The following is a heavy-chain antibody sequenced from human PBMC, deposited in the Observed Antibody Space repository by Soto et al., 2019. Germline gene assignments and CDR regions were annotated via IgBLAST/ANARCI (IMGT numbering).Heavy chain of an antibody. CDR1: GFTFDDYA. CDR2: ISWNSGSI. CDR3: ATSYGTRGYSYGYYYYYYMDV. Sequence: PGGSLRLSCAASGFTFDDYAMHWVRQAPGKGLEWVSGISWNSGSIGYADSVKGRFTISRDNAKNSLYLQMNSLRAEDTALYYCATSYGTRGYSYGYYYYYYMDVWGKGTTVTVSS. D-gene: IGHD5-18*01. J-gene: IGHJ6*03. V-gene: IGHV3-9*01.